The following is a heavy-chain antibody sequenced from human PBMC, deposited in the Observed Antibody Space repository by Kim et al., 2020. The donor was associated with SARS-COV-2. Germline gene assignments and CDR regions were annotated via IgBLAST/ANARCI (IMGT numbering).Heavy chain of an antibody. CDR1: GGSISTYY. CDR2: IYISGST. D-gene: IGHD6-19*01. V-gene: IGHV4-4*07. Sequence: SETLSLTCTVSGGSISTYYWTWIRQPAGKGLEWIGRIYISGSTNYNPSLKSRVTMSVDTSKNQFSLKLSSVTAADTAVYYCARGVGQWLGNFFDYWGQGTLVTVSS. J-gene: IGHJ4*02. CDR3: ARGVGQWLGNFFDY.